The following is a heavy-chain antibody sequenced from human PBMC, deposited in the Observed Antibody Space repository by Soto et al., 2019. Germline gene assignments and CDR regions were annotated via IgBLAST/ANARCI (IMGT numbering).Heavy chain of an antibody. CDR1: GGSISSGDYY. CDR2: IYYSGST. CDR3: ARDAYYDSSGYYQVNDAFDI. J-gene: IGHJ3*02. V-gene: IGHV4-30-4*01. D-gene: IGHD3-22*01. Sequence: SETLSLTCTVSGGSISSGDYYWSWIRQPPGKGLEWIGYIYYSGSTYYNPSLKSRVTISVDTSKNQFSLKLSSVTAADTAVYYCARDAYYDSSGYYQVNDAFDIWGQGTMVTVSS.